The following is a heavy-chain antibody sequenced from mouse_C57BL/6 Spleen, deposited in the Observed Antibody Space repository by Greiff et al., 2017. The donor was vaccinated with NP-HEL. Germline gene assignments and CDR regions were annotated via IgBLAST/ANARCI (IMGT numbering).Heavy chain of an antibody. CDR2: INPNNGGT. Sequence: EVQLQQSGPELVKPGASVKMSCKASGYTFTDYNMHWVKQSHGKSLEWIGYINPNNGGTSYNQKFKGKATLTVTKSSSTAYMELRSLTSEDSAVYYCARSPYGSSYWSYYAMDYWGQGTSVTVSS. CDR3: ARSPYGSSYWSYYAMDY. CDR1: GYTFTDYN. J-gene: IGHJ4*01. D-gene: IGHD1-1*01. V-gene: IGHV1-22*01.